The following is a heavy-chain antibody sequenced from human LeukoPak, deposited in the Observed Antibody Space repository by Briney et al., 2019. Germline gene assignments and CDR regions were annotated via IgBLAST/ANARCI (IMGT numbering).Heavy chain of an antibody. D-gene: IGHD2-15*01. CDR3: ARDREPYCTGGTCYSTGDY. CDR2: ISSSGSYI. V-gene: IGHV3-21*06. Sequence: GGSLRLSCAVSGFTFSSCSMNWVRQAPGKGLEWVSSISSSGSYIYYADSVKGRFTISRDNAKNSLHLQMNSLRAEDTAVYYCARDREPYCTGGTCYSTGDYWGQGTLVTVSS. CDR1: GFTFSSCS. J-gene: IGHJ4*02.